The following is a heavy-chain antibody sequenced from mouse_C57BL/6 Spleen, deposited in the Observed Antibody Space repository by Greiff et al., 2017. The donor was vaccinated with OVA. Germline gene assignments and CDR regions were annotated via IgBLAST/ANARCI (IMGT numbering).Heavy chain of an antibody. V-gene: IGHV7-3*01. Sequence: EVQGVESGGGLVQPGGSLSLSCAASGFTFTDYYMSWVRQPPGKALEWLGFIRNKANGYTTEYSASVKGRFTISRDNSQSILYLQMNALRAEDSATYYCAPYSNYGYFDVWGTGTTVTVSS. CDR1: GFTFTDYY. CDR2: IRNKANGYTT. J-gene: IGHJ1*03. CDR3: APYSNYGYFDV.